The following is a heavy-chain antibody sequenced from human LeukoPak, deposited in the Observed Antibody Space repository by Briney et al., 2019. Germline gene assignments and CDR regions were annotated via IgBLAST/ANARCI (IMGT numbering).Heavy chain of an antibody. J-gene: IGHJ4*02. CDR1: GFTFSSYG. D-gene: IGHD1-26*01. Sequence: QPGRSLRPSCAASGFTFSSYGMHWVRQAPGKGLEWVAVIWYDGSNENYADSVKGRFTISRDNSKKTMYLQMNSLRAEDTAVYYCARQGIVGAKRGGWFDYWGQGTLVTVSS. V-gene: IGHV3-33*01. CDR2: IWYDGSNE. CDR3: ARQGIVGAKRGGWFDY.